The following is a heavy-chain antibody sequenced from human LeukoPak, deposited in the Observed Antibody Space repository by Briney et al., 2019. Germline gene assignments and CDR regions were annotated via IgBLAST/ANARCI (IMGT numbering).Heavy chain of an antibody. CDR1: GFTFSSYI. J-gene: IGHJ4*02. CDR3: AKDAPGGDCYFDY. D-gene: IGHD2-21*02. Sequence: GGSLRLSCAASGFTFSSYIMSWVRQAPGKGLEWVSLIGGSGDSTYYADSVKGRFTISSDNSKNTLYLQMNSLRPEDTAVYYCAKDAPGGDCYFDYWGQGTLVTVSS. V-gene: IGHV3-23*01. CDR2: IGGSGDST.